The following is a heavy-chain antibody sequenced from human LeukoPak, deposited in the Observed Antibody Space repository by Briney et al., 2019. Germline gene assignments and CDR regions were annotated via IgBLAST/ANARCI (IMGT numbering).Heavy chain of an antibody. J-gene: IGHJ5*02. D-gene: IGHD3-9*01. CDR3: ARGADTLTGYFPNWFDP. CDR2: ISSSGSTI. Sequence: GGSLRLSCAASGFTFSSYEMNWVRQAPGKGLEWVSYISSSGSTIYYADSVKGRFTISRDNAKNSLYLQMNSLRAEDTAVYYCARGADTLTGYFPNWFDPWGQGTLVTVSS. CDR1: GFTFSSYE. V-gene: IGHV3-48*03.